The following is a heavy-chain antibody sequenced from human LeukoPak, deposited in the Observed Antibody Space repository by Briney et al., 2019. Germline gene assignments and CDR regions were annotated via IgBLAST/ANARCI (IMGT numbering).Heavy chain of an antibody. Sequence: PSETLSLTCTVSGGSLNNYYWNWIRQPPGGGLEWIGYIYPSGDTVYTPSLASRVTMSVDTSKNQFSLKVNSVTAADTAVYYCARGEIVGVVRGNYFDYWGQGALVTVSS. CDR2: IYPSGDT. CDR3: ARGEIVGVVRGNYFDY. J-gene: IGHJ4*02. CDR1: GGSLNNYY. D-gene: IGHD1-26*01. V-gene: IGHV4-59*01.